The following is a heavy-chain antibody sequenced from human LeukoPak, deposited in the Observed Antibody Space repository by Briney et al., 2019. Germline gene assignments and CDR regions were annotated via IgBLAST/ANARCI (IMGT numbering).Heavy chain of an antibody. CDR3: MKEAPGTTIYY. J-gene: IGHJ4*02. Sequence: GGALRLSCAASGISASSNFMSWGRQAPGGGLGWGAVIFRGDGTYYADSVKGRFTISRDNFRNTGYLQMNGLRGEDTGIYYCMKEAPGTTIYYWGQGTLVTVSS. CDR2: IFRGDGT. D-gene: IGHD1-1*01. V-gene: IGHV3-66*01. CDR1: GISASSNF.